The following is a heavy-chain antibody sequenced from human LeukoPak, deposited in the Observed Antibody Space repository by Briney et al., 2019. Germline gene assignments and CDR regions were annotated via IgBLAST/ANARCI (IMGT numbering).Heavy chain of an antibody. D-gene: IGHD2/OR15-2a*01. Sequence: ASVKVSCKASGYTFTGYYMHWVRQAPGQGLEWMGWINPNSGGTNYAQKFQGRVTMTRDTSISTAYMELSRLRSDDTAVYYCARGRTTEYYPEFDYWGQGTLVTVSS. CDR2: INPNSGGT. CDR1: GYTFTGYY. CDR3: ARGRTTEYYPEFDY. J-gene: IGHJ4*02. V-gene: IGHV1-2*02.